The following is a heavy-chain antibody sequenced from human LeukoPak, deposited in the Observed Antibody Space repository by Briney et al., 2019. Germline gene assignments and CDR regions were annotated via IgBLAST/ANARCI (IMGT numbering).Heavy chain of an antibody. Sequence: SETLSLTCTVSGGPISSYYWSWIRQTPGKGVEWIGYTHHNGNNNYNPSLKSRVTISQDMSKNRFSLRLTSVTAADTAVYYCARSGGWVTAYWYFEVWGRGTLVTVSS. D-gene: IGHD2-21*02. V-gene: IGHV4-59*01. J-gene: IGHJ2*01. CDR3: ARSGGWVTAYWYFEV. CDR2: THHNGNN. CDR1: GGPISSYY.